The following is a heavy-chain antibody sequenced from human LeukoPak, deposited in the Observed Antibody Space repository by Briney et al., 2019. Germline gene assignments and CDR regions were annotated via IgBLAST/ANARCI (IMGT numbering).Heavy chain of an antibody. CDR1: GYTFTGYY. Sequence: ASVKVSCKASGYTFTGYYMHWVRQAPGQGLEWMGWINPNSGGTNYAQKFQGRVTMTRDTSISTAYMELSRLRSDDTAVYYCARGAYYYGSGSYPRYYYYYYMDVWGKGTTVTISS. D-gene: IGHD3-10*01. CDR3: ARGAYYYGSGSYPRYYYYYYMDV. V-gene: IGHV1-2*02. J-gene: IGHJ6*03. CDR2: INPNSGGT.